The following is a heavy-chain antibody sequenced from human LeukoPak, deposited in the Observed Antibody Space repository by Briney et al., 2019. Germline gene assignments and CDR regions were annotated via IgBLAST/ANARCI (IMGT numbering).Heavy chain of an antibody. CDR2: INPSGGST. D-gene: IGHD2-15*01. J-gene: IGHJ5*02. Sequence: ASVKVSCKASGYTFTSYYMHWVRQAPGQGLEWMGIINPSGGSTSYAQKFQGRVTMTRDMSTSTVYMELSSLRSEDTAVYYCTGGGGSQDAWFDPWGQGTLVAVSS. CDR1: GYTFTSYY. V-gene: IGHV1-46*01. CDR3: TGGGGSQDAWFDP.